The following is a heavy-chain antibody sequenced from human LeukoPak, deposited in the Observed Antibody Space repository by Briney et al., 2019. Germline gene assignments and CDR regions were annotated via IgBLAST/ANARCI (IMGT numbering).Heavy chain of an antibody. J-gene: IGHJ1*01. CDR1: GFTFSRDA. CDR3: ARVYSGSCEH. V-gene: IGHV3-21*01. D-gene: IGHD1-26*01. Sequence: GGSLRLSCAASGFTFSRDAMNWVRQAPGKGLEWVSYISSSSSYIYYTGSVKGRFTISRDNAKNSLYLQMNSLRAEDAAVYYCARVYSGSCEHWGQGSLVTVSS. CDR2: ISSSSSYI.